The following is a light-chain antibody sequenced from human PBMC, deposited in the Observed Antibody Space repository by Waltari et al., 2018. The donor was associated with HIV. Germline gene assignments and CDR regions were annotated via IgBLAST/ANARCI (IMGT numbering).Light chain of an antibody. CDR3: QKYYSSPRT. V-gene: IGKV4-1*01. CDR1: QSVSSWSNNENY. Sequence: DIVLPQSPDSLAVSLGERATINCKSSQSVSSWSNNENYLAWYQQKPGQPPKLLIYWASTRDSGVPDRFSGSGSGTDFSLTISSLQAEDVAVYYCQKYYSSPRTFGQGTKVEIK. J-gene: IGKJ1*01. CDR2: WAS.